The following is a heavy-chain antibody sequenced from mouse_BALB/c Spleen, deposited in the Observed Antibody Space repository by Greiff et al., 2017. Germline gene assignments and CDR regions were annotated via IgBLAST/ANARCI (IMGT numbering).Heavy chain of an antibody. D-gene: IGHD1-1*01. Sequence: DVQLQESGPGLVKPSQSLSLTCTVTGYSITSDYAWNWIRQFPGNKLEWMGYISYSGSTSYNPSLKSRISITRDTSKNQFFLQLNSVTTEDTATYYCAREFDYYGSSLFAYWGQGTLVTGSA. J-gene: IGHJ3*01. V-gene: IGHV3-2*02. CDR1: GYSITSDYA. CDR3: AREFDYYGSSLFAY. CDR2: ISYSGST.